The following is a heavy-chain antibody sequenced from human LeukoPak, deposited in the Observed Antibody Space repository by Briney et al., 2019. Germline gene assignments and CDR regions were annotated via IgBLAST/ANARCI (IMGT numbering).Heavy chain of an antibody. CDR3: ARDSSSEGPLDY. CDR2: IRSKANNYAT. Sequence: GGSLKLSCAASGFIFSASAVHWVRQASGKGLEWIGRIRSKANNYATAYTDPLKGRFTVSRDDSKNTAYLQMNSLKTEDSAVYFCARDSSSEGPLDYWGQGTLVTVSS. J-gene: IGHJ4*02. D-gene: IGHD6-6*01. V-gene: IGHV3-73*01. CDR1: GFIFSASA.